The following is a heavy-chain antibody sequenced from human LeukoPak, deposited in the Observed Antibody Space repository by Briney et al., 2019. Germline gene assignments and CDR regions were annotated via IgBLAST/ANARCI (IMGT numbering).Heavy chain of an antibody. Sequence: GGSLRLSCQGSGYSFTSYWISWVRQMPGKGLEWMGRIDPSDSYTNYSPSFQGHVTISADKSISTVYLQLSSLKASDTAMYYCARGQNYDSRSGENFDNWGQGTVVTVSS. D-gene: IGHD5-12*01. CDR1: GYSFTSYW. V-gene: IGHV5-10-1*01. CDR2: IDPSDSYT. J-gene: IGHJ4*02. CDR3: ARGQNYDSRSGENFDN.